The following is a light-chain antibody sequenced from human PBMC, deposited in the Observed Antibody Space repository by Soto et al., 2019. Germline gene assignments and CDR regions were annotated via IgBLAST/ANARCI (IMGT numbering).Light chain of an antibody. J-gene: IGKJ5*01. CDR1: HDIGTF. Sequence: DIPMTQSPSSMSASVGDSVTLTCRASHDIGTFLNWYQQRPGEAPKLLIFAASNLKSGVPFRFSGSGSGTEFTLTISSLQPEDFVTYYCQKNFSSPSITFGQGTRLEIK. CDR3: QKNFSSPSIT. V-gene: IGKV1-39*01. CDR2: AAS.